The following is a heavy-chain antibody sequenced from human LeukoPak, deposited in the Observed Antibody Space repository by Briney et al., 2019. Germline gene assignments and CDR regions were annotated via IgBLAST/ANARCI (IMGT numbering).Heavy chain of an antibody. Sequence: GGSLRLSCAVSGFTFSSYGMHWVRQAPGKGLEWVAFIRYDGSNKYYADSVKGRFTISRDNSKNTLYLQMNSLRAEDTAVYYCARDPDYRGSQPHGYFDYWGQGTLVTVSS. J-gene: IGHJ4*02. CDR1: GFTFSSYG. CDR2: IRYDGSNK. D-gene: IGHD3-16*01. V-gene: IGHV3-30*02. CDR3: ARDPDYRGSQPHGYFDY.